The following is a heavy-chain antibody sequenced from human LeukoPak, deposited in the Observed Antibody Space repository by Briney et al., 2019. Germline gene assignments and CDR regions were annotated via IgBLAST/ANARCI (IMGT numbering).Heavy chain of an antibody. V-gene: IGHV4-59*12. D-gene: IGHD6-13*01. CDR2: IYYSGST. J-gene: IGHJ5*02. CDR1: GGTIGSYY. CDR3: ARVIAAAGIYWFDP. Sequence: SETLSLTCTVSGGTIGSYYWSWIRQSPGKGLEWIGYIYYSGSTNFNPSLKSRVTISVDTSKNQFSLKLSSVTAADTAVYYCARVIAAAGIYWFDPWGQGTLVTVSS.